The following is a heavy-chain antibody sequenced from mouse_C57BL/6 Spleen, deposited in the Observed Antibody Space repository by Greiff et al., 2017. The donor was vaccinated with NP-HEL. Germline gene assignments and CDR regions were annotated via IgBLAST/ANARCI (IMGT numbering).Heavy chain of an antibody. CDR2: IDPSDSYT. D-gene: IGHD1-1*01. V-gene: IGHV1-69*01. CDR3: ARGLTTVVATPFDY. J-gene: IGHJ2*01. CDR1: GYTFTSYW. Sequence: QVQLQQPGAELVMPGASVKLSCKASGYTFTSYWMHWVKQRPGQGLEWIGEIDPSDSYTNYNQKFTGKSTLTVDKSSSTAYMQLSSLTSEDSAVYYCARGLTTVVATPFDYWGQGTTLTVSS.